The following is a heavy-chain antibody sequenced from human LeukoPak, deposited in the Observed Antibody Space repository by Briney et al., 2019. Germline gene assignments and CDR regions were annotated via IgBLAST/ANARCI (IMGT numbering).Heavy chain of an antibody. Sequence: AASVKVSCKASGYTSTSYGISWVRQAPGQGLEWMGWITPYNGNTNYAQKVQGRVTMTIDTSTSTAYMELRSLRSDDTAVYYCARATGRDYGDFDYWGQGTLVTVSS. J-gene: IGHJ4*02. D-gene: IGHD4-17*01. CDR3: ARATGRDYGDFDY. CDR2: ITPYNGNT. CDR1: GYTSTSYG. V-gene: IGHV1-18*01.